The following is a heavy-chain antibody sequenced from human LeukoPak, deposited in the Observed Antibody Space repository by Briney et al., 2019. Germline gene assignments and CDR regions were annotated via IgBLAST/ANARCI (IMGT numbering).Heavy chain of an antibody. CDR1: GFSFISYG. CDR3: AKRPSDYGDYVTYFDY. CDR2: ISDDGRNK. Sequence: HAGGSLRLSCAASGFSFISYGMHWVRQAPGKGLEWVGVISDDGRNKKYADSVKGRFTISGDNSKDTLYLRMNSLRDEDTAVYYCAKRPSDYGDYVTYFDYWGQGTLVTVSS. V-gene: IGHV3-30*18. J-gene: IGHJ4*02. D-gene: IGHD4-17*01.